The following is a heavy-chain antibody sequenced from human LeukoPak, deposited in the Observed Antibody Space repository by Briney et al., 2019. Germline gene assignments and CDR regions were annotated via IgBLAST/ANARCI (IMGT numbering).Heavy chain of an antibody. V-gene: IGHV3-21*01. CDR3: ARDGEVVVTAFYFDY. D-gene: IGHD2-21*02. J-gene: IGHJ4*02. CDR2: ISSSSSYI. Sequence: SGGSLRLSCAASEFTFSSYSMHWVRQAPGKGLEWVSSISSSSSYIYYADSVKGRFTISRDNAKNSLYLQMNSLRAEDTAVYYCARDGEVVVTAFYFDYWGQGTLVTVSS. CDR1: EFTFSSYS.